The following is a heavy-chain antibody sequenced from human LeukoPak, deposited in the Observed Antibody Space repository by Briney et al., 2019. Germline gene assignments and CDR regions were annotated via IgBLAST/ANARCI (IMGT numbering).Heavy chain of an antibody. CDR2: IGTIGDT. CDR3: ARGYGEVTFDY. Sequence: GGSLRLSCAASGFTFSSSDMHWVRQPTGKGLEWVSAIGTIGDTYYPGSVKGRFTISRDNAKNSLYLQMNGLRAEDTAVYYCARGYGEVTFDYWGQGTLVTVSS. V-gene: IGHV3-13*01. D-gene: IGHD4/OR15-4a*01. CDR1: GFTFSSSD. J-gene: IGHJ4*02.